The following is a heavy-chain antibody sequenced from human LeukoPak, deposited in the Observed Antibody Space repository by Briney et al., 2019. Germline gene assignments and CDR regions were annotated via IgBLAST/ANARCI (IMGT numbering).Heavy chain of an antibody. J-gene: IGHJ3*02. CDR2: IYYSGST. Sequence: SETLSLTCTVSGGSLSSSSYYWGWIRQPPGKELEWIGSIYYSGSTYYNPSLKSRVTISVDTSKNQFSLKLSSVTAADTAVYYCASLNITMVRGVMAFDIWGQGTMVTVSS. CDR1: GGSLSSSSYY. CDR3: ASLNITMVRGVMAFDI. V-gene: IGHV4-39*01. D-gene: IGHD3-10*01.